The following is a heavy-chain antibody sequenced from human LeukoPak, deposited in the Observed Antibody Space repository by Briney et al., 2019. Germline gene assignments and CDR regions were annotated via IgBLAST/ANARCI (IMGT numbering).Heavy chain of an antibody. CDR2: IRYGGSNK. CDR3: TKSVRVYGDYGVDY. V-gene: IGHV3-30*02. D-gene: IGHD4-17*01. CDR1: GFTVSSNY. Sequence: PGGSLRLSCAASGFTVSSNYMSWVRQAPGKGLEWVAFIRYGGSNKYYADSVKGRFTISRDNSKNTLYLQMNSLRAEDTAVYYCTKSVRVYGDYGVDYWGQGTLVTVSS. J-gene: IGHJ4*02.